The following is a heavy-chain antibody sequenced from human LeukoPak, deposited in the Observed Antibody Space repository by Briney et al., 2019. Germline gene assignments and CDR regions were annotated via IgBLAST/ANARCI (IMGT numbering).Heavy chain of an antibody. CDR3: ATVPRTYYYDSSGFNDAFDI. Sequence: ASVKVSCKASGYTFTGYYMHWVRQAPGQGLEWMGWINPNSGGTNYAQKFQGRVTMTRDTSISTAYMELSRLRSDDTAVYYCATVPRTYYYDSSGFNDAFDIWGQGTMVTVSS. J-gene: IGHJ3*02. V-gene: IGHV1-2*02. D-gene: IGHD3-22*01. CDR2: INPNSGGT. CDR1: GYTFTGYY.